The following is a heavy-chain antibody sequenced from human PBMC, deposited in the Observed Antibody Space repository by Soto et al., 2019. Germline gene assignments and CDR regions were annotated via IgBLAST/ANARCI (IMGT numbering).Heavy chain of an antibody. D-gene: IGHD4-17*01. CDR1: GGTFSSYA. Sequence: SVKVSCKASGGTFSSYAISWVRQAPARGLEWMGGIIPIFGTANYAQKFQGRVTITADESTSTAYVELSSLRSEDTDVYSCATSYGDYDFDYWGQGTLVTVSS. J-gene: IGHJ4*02. V-gene: IGHV1-69*13. CDR3: ATSYGDYDFDY. CDR2: IIPIFGTA.